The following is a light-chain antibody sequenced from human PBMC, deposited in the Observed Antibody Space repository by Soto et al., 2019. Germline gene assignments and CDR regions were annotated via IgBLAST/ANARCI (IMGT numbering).Light chain of an antibody. V-gene: IGKV3-15*01. CDR1: RSISGS. J-gene: IGKJ4*01. Sequence: EIVMTQSPATLSVSPGERATLSCRASRSISGSFAWYQQRPGQAPRLLIYDASTRATGVPARFSGSGSGTEFTLTISSLQSEDFAVYYCLQYNDWPLTLGRGTKVDIK. CDR2: DAS. CDR3: LQYNDWPLT.